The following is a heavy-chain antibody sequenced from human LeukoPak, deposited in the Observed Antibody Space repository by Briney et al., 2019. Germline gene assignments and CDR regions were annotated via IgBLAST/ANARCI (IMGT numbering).Heavy chain of an antibody. V-gene: IGHV3-33*06. Sequence: GGSLRLSCEASGFTFIHYGMHWVRQAPGKGLEWVAVIWSDSTNQYYADSVKGRFTISRDNFKNTVSLQMNSLRPEDTAVYYCAKDAQTGFDYSNSLEHWGQGSLVTVSS. J-gene: IGHJ4*02. CDR1: GFTFIHYG. D-gene: IGHD4-11*01. CDR2: IWSDSTNQ. CDR3: AKDAQTGFDYSNSLEH.